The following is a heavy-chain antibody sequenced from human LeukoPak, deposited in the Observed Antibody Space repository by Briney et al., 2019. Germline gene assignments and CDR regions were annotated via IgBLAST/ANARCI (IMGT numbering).Heavy chain of an antibody. D-gene: IGHD3-10*01. Sequence: GGSLRLSCAASGFTFSDYYMSWIRQAPGKELEWVSHISSSGSTIYYADSVKGRFTISRDNSKNTLYLQMNSLRAEDTAVYYCAKGSGNRLRYFDYWGQGTLVTVSS. CDR2: ISSSGSTI. CDR3: AKGSGNRLRYFDY. V-gene: IGHV3-11*01. CDR1: GFTFSDYY. J-gene: IGHJ4*02.